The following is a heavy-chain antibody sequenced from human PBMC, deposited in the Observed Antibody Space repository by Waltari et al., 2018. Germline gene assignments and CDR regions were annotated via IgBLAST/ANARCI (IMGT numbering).Heavy chain of an antibody. V-gene: IGHV1-69*08. D-gene: IGHD4-17*01. Sequence: QVQLVQSGAEVKKPGSSVKVSCKASGGTFSRYAISWVRQAPGQGLEWMGRIIPIFGTANDAQKFQSRVTITADKSTSTAYMELSSLRSEDTAVYYCARVWDYGDYKNWFDPWGQGTLVTVSS. CDR3: ARVWDYGDYKNWFDP. J-gene: IGHJ5*02. CDR1: GGTFSRYA. CDR2: IIPIFGTA.